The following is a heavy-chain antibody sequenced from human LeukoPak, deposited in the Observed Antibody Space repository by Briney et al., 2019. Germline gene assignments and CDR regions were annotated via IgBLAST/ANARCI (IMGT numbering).Heavy chain of an antibody. CDR1: GFTFSSYG. CDR2: IRYDGSNK. CDR3: ANHIITIFGVVIRAHAFDI. D-gene: IGHD3-3*01. V-gene: IGHV3-30*02. J-gene: IGHJ3*02. Sequence: PGGSLRLSCAASGFTFSSYGMHWVRQAPGKGLEWVAFIRYDGSNKYYADSVKGRFTISRDNSKNTLYLQMNSLRAEDTAVYYCANHIITIFGVVIRAHAFDIWGQGTMVTVSS.